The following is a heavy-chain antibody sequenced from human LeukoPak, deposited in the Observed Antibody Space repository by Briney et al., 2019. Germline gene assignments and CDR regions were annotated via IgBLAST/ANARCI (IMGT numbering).Heavy chain of an antibody. CDR3: ARVRGYSYGELDY. J-gene: IGHJ4*02. CDR2: IYYSGST. D-gene: IGHD5-18*01. CDR1: GGSISSSSYY. Sequence: PSETLSLTCTVSGGSISSSSYYWGWIRQPPGKGLEWIGSIYYSGSTYYNPSLKSRVTISEGTSKSQFSLKLSSVTAADTAVYYCARVRGYSYGELDYWGQGTLVTVSS. V-gene: IGHV4-39*07.